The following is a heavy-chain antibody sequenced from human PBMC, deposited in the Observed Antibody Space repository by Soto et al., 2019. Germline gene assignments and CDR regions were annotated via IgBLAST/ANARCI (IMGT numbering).Heavy chain of an antibody. V-gene: IGHV3-30-3*01. J-gene: IGHJ4*02. Sequence: GGSLRLSCAASGFTFSSYAMHWVRQAPGKGLEWVAVISYDGSNKYYADSVKGRFTISRDNSKNTLYLQMNSLRAEDTAVYYCARARAGAAVIRFGYYDSSGYFDYWGQGTLVTVSS. CDR2: ISYDGSNK. CDR1: GFTFSSYA. CDR3: ARARAGAAVIRFGYYDSSGYFDY. D-gene: IGHD3-22*01.